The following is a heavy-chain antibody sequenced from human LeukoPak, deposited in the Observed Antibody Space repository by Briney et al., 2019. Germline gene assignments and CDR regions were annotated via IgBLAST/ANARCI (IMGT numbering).Heavy chain of an antibody. J-gene: IGHJ4*02. CDR3: AKDRGYQLPSRYDY. CDR1: GFTFSSYA. D-gene: IGHD2-2*01. V-gene: IGHV3-23*01. CDR2: ISGSGGST. Sequence: PGGSLRLSCAASGFTFSSYAMSWVRQAPGKGLEWLSGISGSGGSTYYADSVKGRFTISRDNSKNTLYLQMNSLRAEDTAVYYCAKDRGYQLPSRYDYWGQGTLVTVSS.